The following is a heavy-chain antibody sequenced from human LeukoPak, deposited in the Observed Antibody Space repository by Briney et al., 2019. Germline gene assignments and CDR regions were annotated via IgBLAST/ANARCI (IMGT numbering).Heavy chain of an antibody. D-gene: IGHD5-18*01. V-gene: IGHV3-30-3*01. CDR2: ISYDGSNK. CDR1: GFTFSSYA. Sequence: PGRSLRLSCAASGFTFSSYAMHWVRQAPGKGLEWVAVISYDGSNKYYADSVKGRFTISRDNSKNTLYLQMNSLRAEDAAVYYCARVRAGWIQLWSGSFDYWGQGTLVTVSS. CDR3: ARVRAGWIQLWSGSFDY. J-gene: IGHJ4*02.